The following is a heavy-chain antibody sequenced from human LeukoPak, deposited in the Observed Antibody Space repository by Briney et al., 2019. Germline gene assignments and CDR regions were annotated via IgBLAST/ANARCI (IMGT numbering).Heavy chain of an antibody. Sequence: SETLSLTCTVSGGSINNYYWNWIRQPPGKGLEWIGYIYYSGSASYNPSLKSRVTISVDTSKSQFSLKLSSVAAADTAVYYCARITIALRYFDWLGYYYYGMDVWGQGTTVTVSS. D-gene: IGHD3-9*01. CDR1: GGSINNYY. J-gene: IGHJ6*02. CDR3: ARITIALRYFDWLGYYYYGMDV. V-gene: IGHV4-59*01. CDR2: IYYSGSA.